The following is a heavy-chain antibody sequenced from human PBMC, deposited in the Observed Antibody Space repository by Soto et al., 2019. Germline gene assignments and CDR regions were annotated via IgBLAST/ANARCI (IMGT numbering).Heavy chain of an antibody. V-gene: IGHV5-51*01. CDR2: IYPGDSDT. J-gene: IGHJ5*02. CDR3: ARSVDEPAPNWFDP. Sequence: XDSLKISCKCSGYTCTSYSIGFVLQMPGKGLQWMGIIYPGDSDTRYSPSFQGQVTISADKSISTAYLQWSSLKASDTAMYYCARSVDEPAPNWFDPWGQGTLVTVSS. D-gene: IGHD5-12*01. CDR1: GYTCTSYS.